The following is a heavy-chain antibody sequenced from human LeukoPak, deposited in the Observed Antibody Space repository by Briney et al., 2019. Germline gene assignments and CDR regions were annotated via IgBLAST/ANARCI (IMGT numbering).Heavy chain of an antibody. CDR1: GGSISSGGYY. V-gene: IGHV4-31*03. CDR3: ARVPWDLTLQD. Sequence: SETLSLTCTVSGGSISSGGYYWSWIRQHPGKGLEWIGYIYYSGSTYYNPSLKSRVTISVDTSKDQFSLKLSSVTAADTAVYYCARVPWDLTLQDWGQGTLVTVSS. CDR2: IYYSGST. J-gene: IGHJ4*02. D-gene: IGHD1-26*01.